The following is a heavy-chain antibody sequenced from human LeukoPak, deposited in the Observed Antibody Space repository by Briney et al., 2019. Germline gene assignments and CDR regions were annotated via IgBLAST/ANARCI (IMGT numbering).Heavy chain of an antibody. J-gene: IGHJ4*02. Sequence: GGSLRLSCAASGFTFSNYWMSWVRQAPGKGLEWVANIKQDGSEKYYVDSVKGRFTISRDNAKNSLYLQMNSLRAEDTAVYYCATNWNGGAVDYWGQGTLVTVSS. D-gene: IGHD1-1*01. CDR3: ATNWNGGAVDY. CDR1: GFTFSNYW. CDR2: IKQDGSEK. V-gene: IGHV3-7*01.